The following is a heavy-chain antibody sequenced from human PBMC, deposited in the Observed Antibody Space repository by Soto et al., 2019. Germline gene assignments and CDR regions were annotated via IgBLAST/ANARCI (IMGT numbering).Heavy chain of an antibody. J-gene: IGHJ5*02. CDR1: GYTFTGYY. CDR2: INPNSGGT. CDR3: ARGQRDFWSGYSGWFDP. D-gene: IGHD3-3*01. Sequence: QVQLVQSGAEVKKPGASVKVSCKASGYTFTGYYMHWVRQAPGQGLEWMGWINPNSGGTNYAQKFQGRVTMTRDTSISTAYMELSRLRSDDTAVYYCARGQRDFWSGYSGWFDPWGQGTLVTVSS. V-gene: IGHV1-2*02.